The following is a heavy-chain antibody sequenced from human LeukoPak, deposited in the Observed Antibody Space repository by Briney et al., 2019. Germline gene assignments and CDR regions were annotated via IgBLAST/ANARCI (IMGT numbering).Heavy chain of an antibody. D-gene: IGHD3-3*01. CDR1: GFTFSSYW. CDR2: IKYDGSST. J-gene: IGHJ5*02. V-gene: IGHV3-74*01. Sequence: GGSLRLSCAASGFTFSSYWMHWVRQAPGKGLVWVARIKYDGSSTFYADSVKGRFTISRDNAKNTLYLQMNSLRAEDTAVYFCAKSDWFDPWGQGTLVTVSS. CDR3: AKSDWFDP.